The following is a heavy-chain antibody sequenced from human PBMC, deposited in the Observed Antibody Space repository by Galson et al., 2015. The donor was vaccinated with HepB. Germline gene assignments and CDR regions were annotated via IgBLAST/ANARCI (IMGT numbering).Heavy chain of an antibody. V-gene: IGHV5-51*03. CDR3: ARLPRIFSEYYFDY. CDR2: IFPADSDT. J-gene: IGHJ4*02. CDR1: GYSFSNYW. Sequence: QSGAEVKKPGESLKISCKGSGYSFSNYWIGWVRQMPGKGLEWMGIIFPADSDTRYSPSFQGQVTISADKSISTAYLQWSSLKASDTAMYYCARLPRIFSEYYFDYWGQGTLVTVSS. D-gene: IGHD3-3*01.